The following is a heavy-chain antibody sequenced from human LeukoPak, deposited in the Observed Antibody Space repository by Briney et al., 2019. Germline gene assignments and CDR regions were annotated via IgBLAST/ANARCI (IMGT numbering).Heavy chain of an antibody. CDR2: FNPNTSGT. Sequence: ASVKVSCKTSGYTFTDYYFHWVRQTPAHGLEWMGWFNPNTSGTYYAQKFHGRVTLTSDTSISTAYMELSSLRSEDTAVYYCAGWYNWFDPWGQGTLVTVSS. J-gene: IGHJ5*02. D-gene: IGHD6-19*01. CDR3: AGWYNWFDP. V-gene: IGHV1-2*02. CDR1: GYTFTDYY.